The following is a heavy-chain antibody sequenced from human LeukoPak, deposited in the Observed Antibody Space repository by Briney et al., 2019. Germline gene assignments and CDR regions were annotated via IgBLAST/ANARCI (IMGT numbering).Heavy chain of an antibody. CDR3: ARARGLRGWELRAGAFDI. J-gene: IGHJ3*02. V-gene: IGHV1-46*01. Sequence: ASVKVSCKASGYTFTSYYMHWVRQAPGQGLEWMRIINPSGGSTSYAQKFQGRVTMTRDMSTSTVYMELSSLRSEDTAVYYCARARGLRGWELRAGAFDIWGQGTMVTVSS. CDR1: GYTFTSYY. CDR2: INPSGGST. D-gene: IGHD1-26*01.